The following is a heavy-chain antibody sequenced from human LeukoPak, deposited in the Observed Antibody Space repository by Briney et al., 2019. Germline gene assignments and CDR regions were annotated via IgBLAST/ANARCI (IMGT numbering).Heavy chain of an antibody. Sequence: SETLSLTCSVSGVFISSLSYYWGWVRQPPGKGREWIGSIYYGGRTYYNPSLKSRVTMPVDTSKNQFSLKLSSVTAADTAIYYCATSVTSSSGWYYGYWGQGSLVTVSS. V-gene: IGHV4-39*01. J-gene: IGHJ4*02. CDR1: GVFISSLSYY. CDR2: IYYGGRT. CDR3: ATSVTSSSGWYYGY. D-gene: IGHD6-19*01.